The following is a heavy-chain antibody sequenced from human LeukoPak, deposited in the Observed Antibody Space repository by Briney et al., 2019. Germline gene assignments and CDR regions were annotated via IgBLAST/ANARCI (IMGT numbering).Heavy chain of an antibody. CDR3: ARDERTTAVQKGDY. D-gene: IGHD4-11*01. J-gene: IGHJ4*02. CDR1: GFTFSSYD. Sequence: GGSLRLSCAASGFTFSSYDMNWVRQAPGKGLEWVSYISSSGSPIYYADSVKGRFTISRDNAKNSLYLQMNSLRAEDTAVYYCARDERTTAVQKGDYWGQGTLVTVSS. CDR2: ISSSGSPI. V-gene: IGHV3-48*03.